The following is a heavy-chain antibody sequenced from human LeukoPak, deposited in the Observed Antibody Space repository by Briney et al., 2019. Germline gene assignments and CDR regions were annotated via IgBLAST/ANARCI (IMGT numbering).Heavy chain of an antibody. Sequence: SVKVSCKASGGTFTSYAISWVRQAPGQGLEWMGGIIPIFGTANYAQKFQGRVTITADESTSTAYMELSSLRSEDTAEYYCARDLRFGELFPAYYFDYWGQGTLVTVSS. CDR1: GGTFTSYA. J-gene: IGHJ4*02. D-gene: IGHD3-10*01. V-gene: IGHV1-69*13. CDR3: ARDLRFGELFPAYYFDY. CDR2: IIPIFGTA.